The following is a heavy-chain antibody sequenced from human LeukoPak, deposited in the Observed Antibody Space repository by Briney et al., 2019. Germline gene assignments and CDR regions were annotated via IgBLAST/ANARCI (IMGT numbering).Heavy chain of an antibody. J-gene: IGHJ4*02. CDR2: IHHTGSS. D-gene: IGHD2-2*01. CDR1: GYPISSPYY. CDR3: ARLGYCSSTSCYFES. Sequence: SETLSLTCVVSGYPISSPYYWGWVRQPPGKGPECIGSIHHTGSSYYNPSLQSRVTISIDTSRNQFSLKLRFLSAVDTAVYYCARLGYCSSTSCYFESWGQGTLVTVSS. V-gene: IGHV4-38-2*01.